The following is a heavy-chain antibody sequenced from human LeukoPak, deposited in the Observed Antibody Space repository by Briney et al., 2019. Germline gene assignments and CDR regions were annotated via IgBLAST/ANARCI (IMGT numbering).Heavy chain of an antibody. D-gene: IGHD6-19*01. V-gene: IGHV1-58*02. CDR1: GFTFTTSP. CDR2: IVVDNGNT. J-gene: IGHJ4*02. CDR3: AAGSGWYRFDY. Sequence: SVKVSCKASGFTFTTSPMQWVRQARGQRLEWIGWIVVDNGNTNYAQKFQERVTITRDMSTSTAYMELSSLRSEDTAVYYCAAGSGWYRFDYWGQGTLVTVSS.